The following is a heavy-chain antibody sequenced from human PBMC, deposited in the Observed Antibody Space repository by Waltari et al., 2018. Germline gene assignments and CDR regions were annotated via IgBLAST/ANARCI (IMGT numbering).Heavy chain of an antibody. CDR1: GDSISSSSYY. Sequence: QLQLQESGPGLVKASETLSLTCTVSGDSISSSSYYLCWVRQPPGKGLEWIGNMYYSGSTYYTPSLKSRVTISGDTSKSQFSLKLSSVTAADTSMYYCVRHARTTSGGKHFDHWGQGMLVTVSP. D-gene: IGHD2-15*01. CDR3: VRHARTTSGGKHFDH. CDR2: MYYSGST. V-gene: IGHV4-39*01. J-gene: IGHJ4*02.